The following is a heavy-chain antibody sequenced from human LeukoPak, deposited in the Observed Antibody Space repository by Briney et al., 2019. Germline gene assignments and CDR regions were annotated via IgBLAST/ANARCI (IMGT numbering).Heavy chain of an antibody. V-gene: IGHV1-2*04. Sequence: ASVKVSCKASGYTFTSYGISWVRQAPGQGLEWMGWINPNSGGTNYAQKFQGWVTMTRDTSISTAYMELSRLRSDDTAVYYCARDSQYYGSGPQFDYWGQGTLVTVSS. J-gene: IGHJ4*02. CDR1: GYTFTSYG. CDR2: INPNSGGT. D-gene: IGHD3-10*01. CDR3: ARDSQYYGSGPQFDY.